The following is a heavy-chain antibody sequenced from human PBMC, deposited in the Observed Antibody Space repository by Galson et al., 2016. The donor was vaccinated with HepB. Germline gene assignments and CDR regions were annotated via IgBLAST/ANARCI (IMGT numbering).Heavy chain of an antibody. CDR1: GYTFSSYG. CDR3: AREGPGHYDSGAFKDY. D-gene: IGHD3-22*01. V-gene: IGHV1-18*01. J-gene: IGHJ4*02. Sequence: SVKASCKASGYTFSSYGMSWVRQAPGQGLEWMGWISGYNGNTEYAQKLQGRVTMTTDTSTSTSYLELRSLISDDTAVYYCAREGPGHYDSGAFKDYWGQGTLVTVSS. CDR2: ISGYNGNT.